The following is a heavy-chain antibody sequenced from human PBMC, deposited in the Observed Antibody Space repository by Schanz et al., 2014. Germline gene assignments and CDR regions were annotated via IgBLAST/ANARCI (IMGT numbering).Heavy chain of an antibody. D-gene: IGHD3-10*01. CDR2: TKGTSGGT. V-gene: IGHV3-23*01. J-gene: IGHJ3*02. CDR1: GLIFSNYV. Sequence: EVQLLESGGGLVQPGGSLKLSCAASGLIFSNYVMSWVRQAPGKGLEWVSTKGTSGGTNEAESEKGRFTISRDNSKNTLYLQRNSRRDEDTAVYYCAKGRLGELSAFDIWGQGPMXTVSS. CDR3: AKGRLGELSAFDI.